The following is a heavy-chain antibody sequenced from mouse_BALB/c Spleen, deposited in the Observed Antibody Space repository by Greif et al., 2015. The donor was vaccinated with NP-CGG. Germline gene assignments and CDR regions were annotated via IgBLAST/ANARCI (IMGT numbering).Heavy chain of an antibody. V-gene: IGHV1S16*01. CDR3: TRSYDYYAMDY. J-gene: IGHJ4*01. Sequence: QVQLQQSGAELVKPGASVKLSCKASGYTFTSYYMYWVKQRPGQGLEWIGGINPSNGGTNFNEKFKRKATLTVDKSSSTAYMQLSSLTSEDSAVYYCTRSYDYYAMDYWGQGTSVTVSS. CDR2: INPSNGGT. CDR1: GYTFTSYY. D-gene: IGHD6-5*01.